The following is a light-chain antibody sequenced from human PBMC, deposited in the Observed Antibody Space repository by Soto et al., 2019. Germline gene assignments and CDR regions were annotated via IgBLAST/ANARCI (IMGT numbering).Light chain of an antibody. Sequence: IVRTQSPATLSVSPGERATLSCRASQTVSSNLAWYQQKPGQPPRVLIFGASTRATGIPARFSGSGSGTEFTLTISSLQAEDVAVYYCQQYNNWPPYTFGQGTKVDI. CDR3: QQYNNWPPYT. CDR2: GAS. CDR1: QTVSSN. J-gene: IGKJ2*01. V-gene: IGKV3-15*01.